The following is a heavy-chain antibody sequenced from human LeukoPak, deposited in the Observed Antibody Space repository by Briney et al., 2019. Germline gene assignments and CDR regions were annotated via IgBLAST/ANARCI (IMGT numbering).Heavy chain of an antibody. Sequence: ASVKVSCKASGYTFTGYYMHWVRQAPGQGLEWMGWINPNSGGTNYAPKFQGRVTMTRDTSISTAYMELSRLRSDDTAVYYCARVRMTIVPGAYYYYGMDVWGQGTTVTVSS. CDR2: INPNSGGT. V-gene: IGHV1-2*02. J-gene: IGHJ6*02. CDR3: ARVRMTIVPGAYYYYGMDV. CDR1: GYTFTGYY. D-gene: IGHD6-6*01.